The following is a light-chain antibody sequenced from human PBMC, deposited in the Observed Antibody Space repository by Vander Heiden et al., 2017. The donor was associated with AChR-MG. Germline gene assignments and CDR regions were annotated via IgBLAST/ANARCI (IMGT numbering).Light chain of an antibody. V-gene: IGKV3-20*01. CDR2: GAS. Sequence: EIVLMPSPGTLSLSPGERATLSCRASQSVSSSYFAWYQQKPGPAPRLLIYGASSRATGIPVRIRGSGSGTDFTLTISSLEPEDFAVYYCQQYGSSPLSTFGPGTKVEIK. CDR3: QQYGSSPLST. CDR1: QSVSSSY. J-gene: IGKJ3*01.